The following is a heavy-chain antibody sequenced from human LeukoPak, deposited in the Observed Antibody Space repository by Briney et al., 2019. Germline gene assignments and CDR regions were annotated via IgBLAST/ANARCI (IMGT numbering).Heavy chain of an antibody. J-gene: IGHJ4*02. D-gene: IGHD4-17*01. CDR1: GFTFDDYA. CDR3: ARDRGDYNHNFDY. V-gene: IGHV3-9*01. CDR2: ISWNSGSI. Sequence: GGSLRLSCAASGFTFDDYAMHWVRQAPGKGLEWVSGISWNSGSIGYADSVKGRFTISRDNSKNMLYLHMNSLRAEDTAVYFCARDRGDYNHNFDYWGQGTLVTVSS.